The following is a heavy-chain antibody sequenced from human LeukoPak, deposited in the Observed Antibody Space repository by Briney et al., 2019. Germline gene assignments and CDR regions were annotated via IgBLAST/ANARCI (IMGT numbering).Heavy chain of an antibody. D-gene: IGHD5-12*01. Sequence: PGGSLRLSCAASGFTFSSYSMNWVRQAPGKGLEWVSYISSSSSTIYYADSVKGRFTISRDNAKNSLYLQMNSLRAEDTAVYYCARDPLRIIVATIRWGYFDYWGQGTLVTVSS. CDR1: GFTFSSYS. J-gene: IGHJ4*02. CDR3: ARDPLRIIVATIRWGYFDY. V-gene: IGHV3-48*04. CDR2: ISSSSSTI.